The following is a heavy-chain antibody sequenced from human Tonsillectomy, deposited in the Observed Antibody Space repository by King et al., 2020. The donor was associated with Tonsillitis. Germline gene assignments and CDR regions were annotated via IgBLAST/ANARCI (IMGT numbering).Heavy chain of an antibody. CDR3: ARFYGSWSYPHFDY. Sequence: QLVQSGAEVKKPGSSVKVSCKASGGTFSSYAISWVRQAPGQGLEWMGRIIPILGIANYAQKFQGRVTITADKSTSTAYMELSSLRSEDTAVYYCARFYGSWSYPHFDYWGQGTLVTVSS. D-gene: IGHD3-10*01. J-gene: IGHJ4*02. CDR1: GGTFSSYA. CDR2: IIPILGIA. V-gene: IGHV1-69*04.